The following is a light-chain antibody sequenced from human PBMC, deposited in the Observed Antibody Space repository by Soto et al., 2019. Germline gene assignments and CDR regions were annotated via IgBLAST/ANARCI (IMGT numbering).Light chain of an antibody. CDR1: QSISSW. J-gene: IGKJ1*01. CDR2: KAS. V-gene: IGKV1-5*03. Sequence: DIQMTQSPSTLSASVGDRVTITCRASQSISSWLAWYQQKPGTAPKLLIYKASTLQSGVPSRFSGSGSGTEFTVTISSLPPDDFATYYCQQYSDNWTFGQGTKVEIK. CDR3: QQYSDNWT.